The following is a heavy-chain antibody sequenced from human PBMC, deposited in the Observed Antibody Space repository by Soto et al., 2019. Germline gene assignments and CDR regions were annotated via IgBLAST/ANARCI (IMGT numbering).Heavy chain of an antibody. CDR2: IYYSGST. CDR1: GGPISSYY. D-gene: IGHD6-19*01. J-gene: IGHJ4*02. CDR3: ARLAYRSGWYDLDDN. Sequence: SETLSHTSTVAGGPISSYYWSWIRQPPGKGLEWIGYIYYSGSTNYNPSLKSRVTISVDTSKNQFSLKLSSVTAADTAVYYCARLAYRSGWYDLDDNWGQGTLVTV. V-gene: IGHV4-59*08.